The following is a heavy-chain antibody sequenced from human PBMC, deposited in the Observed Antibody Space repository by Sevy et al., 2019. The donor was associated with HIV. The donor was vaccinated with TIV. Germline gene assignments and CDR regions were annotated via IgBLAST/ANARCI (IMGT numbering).Heavy chain of an antibody. V-gene: IGHV4-59*08. CDR3: ADEKARGRGCS. CDR1: GGSITSLY. J-gene: IGHJ5*02. D-gene: IGHD6-19*01. CDR2: IYYNGHI. Sequence: SETLSLTCTVSGGSITSLYWNWIRQPPGKGLEWIANIYYNGHINYNPSLKSRVTLSLDTSKNQFSLRLSSVTAADTAMYYCADEKARGRGCSWGQGTLVTGSS.